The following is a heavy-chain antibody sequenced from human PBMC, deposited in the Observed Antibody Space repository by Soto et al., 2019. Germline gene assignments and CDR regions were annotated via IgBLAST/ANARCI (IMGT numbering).Heavy chain of an antibody. J-gene: IGHJ4*02. V-gene: IGHV3-23*01. CDR3: AKDRSGPDFWSGYYSDY. CDR2: ISGSGGST. Sequence: EVQLLESGGGLVQPGGSLRLSCAASGFTFSSYAMRWVRQAPGKGLEWVSTISGSGGSTYYADSVKGRFTISRDNSKNTLDLQMNSLRAEDTAVYYCAKDRSGPDFWSGYYSDYWGQGTLDTVSS. D-gene: IGHD3-3*01. CDR1: GFTFSSYA.